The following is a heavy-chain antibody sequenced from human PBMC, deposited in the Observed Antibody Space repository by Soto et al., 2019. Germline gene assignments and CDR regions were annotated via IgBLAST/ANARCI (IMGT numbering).Heavy chain of an antibody. CDR3: ARNRDSSGYRPYYYYYYGMDV. D-gene: IGHD3-22*01. V-gene: IGHV3-30-3*01. CDR1: GFTFSSYA. Sequence: GGSLRLSCAASGFTFSSYAMHWVRQAPGKGLEWVAVISYDGSNKYYADSVKDRFTISRDNSKNTLYLQMNSLRAEDTAVYYCARNRDSSGYRPYYYYYYGMDVWGQGTTVTVSS. J-gene: IGHJ6*02. CDR2: ISYDGSNK.